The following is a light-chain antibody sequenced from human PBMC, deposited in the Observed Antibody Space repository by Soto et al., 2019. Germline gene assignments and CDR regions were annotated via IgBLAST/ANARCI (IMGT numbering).Light chain of an antibody. CDR1: QSVSSNY. CDR2: GAS. J-gene: IGKJ1*01. V-gene: IGKV3-20*01. Sequence: EILFTQSPGTLSLSPGERVTLSCRASQSVSSNYLAWYQQKPGQAPRLIIYGASTRATGIPDRGRGSGAWTDFTLTISRLEPADVAVYDCQDYGSSAWTFGQGTKVDIK. CDR3: QDYGSSAWT.